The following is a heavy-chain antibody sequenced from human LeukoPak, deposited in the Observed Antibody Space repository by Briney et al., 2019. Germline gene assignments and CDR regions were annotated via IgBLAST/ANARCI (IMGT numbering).Heavy chain of an antibody. CDR2: IKQDGSEK. D-gene: IGHD6-13*01. V-gene: IGHV3-7*01. CDR1: GFTFSSYW. J-gene: IGHJ3*02. CDR3: ARNGGGIAAAALGI. Sequence: GGSLRLSCAASGFTFSSYWMSWVRQAPGKGLEWVANIKQDGSEKYYVDSVKGRFTISRDNAKNSLYLQMNSLRAEDTAVYYCARNGGGIAAAALGIWGQGTMVTVSS.